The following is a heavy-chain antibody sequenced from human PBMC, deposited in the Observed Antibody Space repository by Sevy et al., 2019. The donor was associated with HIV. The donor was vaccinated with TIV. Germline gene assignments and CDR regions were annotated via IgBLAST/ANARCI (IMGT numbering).Heavy chain of an antibody. J-gene: IGHJ5*02. CDR1: GYTFSNYN. CDR3: ARGTVLLGIVVVPAARGWFDP. Sequence: ASVKVSCKASGYTFSNYNINWVRQATGQGLEWMGWMNPNSGNTGYAQKFQGRVTMTRNTSISTANMELSSLRSEHTAVYYCARGTVLLGIVVVPAARGWFDPWGQGTLVTVSS. CDR2: MNPNSGNT. V-gene: IGHV1-8*01. D-gene: IGHD2-2*03.